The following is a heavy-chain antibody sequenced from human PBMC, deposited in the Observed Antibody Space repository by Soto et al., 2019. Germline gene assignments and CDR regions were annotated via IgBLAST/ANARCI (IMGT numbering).Heavy chain of an antibody. D-gene: IGHD2-15*01. Sequence: EVQLLESGGGLVQPGGSLRLSCAASGFTFSSYAMSWVRQAPGKGLEWVSAISGSGGSTYYADSVKGRFTIPRDNSKNTLYLQMNSLRAEDTAVYYCAKIETGVAATHLYYFDYWGQGTLVTVSS. CDR1: GFTFSSYA. CDR2: ISGSGGST. CDR3: AKIETGVAATHLYYFDY. V-gene: IGHV3-23*01. J-gene: IGHJ4*02.